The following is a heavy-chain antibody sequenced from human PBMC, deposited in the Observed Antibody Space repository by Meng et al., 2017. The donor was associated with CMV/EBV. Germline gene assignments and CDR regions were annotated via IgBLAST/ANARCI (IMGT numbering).Heavy chain of an antibody. CDR1: GFTFSSYE. J-gene: IGHJ6*02. CDR2: ISSSGSTI. CDR3: ARSRELQGVYYYYGMDV. D-gene: IGHD1-7*01. Sequence: GGSLRLSCAASGFTFSSYEMNWVRQAPGKGLEWVSYISSSGSTIYYADSVKVRFTISRDNAKNSLYLQMNSLRAEDTAVYYCARSRELQGVYYYYGMDVWGQGTTVTVSS. V-gene: IGHV3-48*03.